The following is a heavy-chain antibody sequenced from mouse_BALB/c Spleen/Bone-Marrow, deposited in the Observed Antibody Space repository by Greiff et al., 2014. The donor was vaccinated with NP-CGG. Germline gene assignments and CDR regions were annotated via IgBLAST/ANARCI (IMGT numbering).Heavy chain of an antibody. CDR1: GYSFTGYN. CDR3: ARVGDNRHFDV. V-gene: IGHV1S135*01. J-gene: IGHJ1*01. Sequence: EVQLVESGPELERPGASVKISCKASGYSFTGYNMNWVKQSNGKSLEWIGNIDPYYGGTDYNQKFEGKATLTVDKSSSTAYMQLKSLTSEDSAVYYCARVGDNRHFDVWGAGTTVTVSS. CDR2: IDPYYGGT. D-gene: IGHD3-3*01.